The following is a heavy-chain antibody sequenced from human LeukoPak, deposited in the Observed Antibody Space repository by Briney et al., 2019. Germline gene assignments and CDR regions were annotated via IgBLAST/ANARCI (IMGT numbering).Heavy chain of an antibody. J-gene: IGHJ4*02. V-gene: IGHV4-39*01. CDR1: GGSISSSSYY. D-gene: IGHD3-10*01. CDR2: IYYSGST. CDR3: ARGPAAKRITMVRGATPYDY. Sequence: PSETLSLTCTVSGGSISSSSYYWGWIRQPPGKGLEWIGSIYYSGSTYYNPSLKSRVTISVDTSKNQFSLKLSSVTAADTAVYYCARGPAAKRITMVRGATPYDYWGQGTLVTVSS.